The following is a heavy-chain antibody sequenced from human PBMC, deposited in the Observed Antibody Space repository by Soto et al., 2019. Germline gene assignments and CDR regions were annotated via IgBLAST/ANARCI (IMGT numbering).Heavy chain of an antibody. Sequence: GGSLRLSCTASGFTFSDSWMTWVRQAPGKGLEWVARIKPDESEKKYADSVKGRFSISRDNAKNTLYLQMNSLRAEDTAVYYCARDTRFDYWGQGTLVTVSS. J-gene: IGHJ4*02. CDR2: IKPDESEK. V-gene: IGHV3-7*01. CDR1: GFTFSDSW. CDR3: ARDTRFDY.